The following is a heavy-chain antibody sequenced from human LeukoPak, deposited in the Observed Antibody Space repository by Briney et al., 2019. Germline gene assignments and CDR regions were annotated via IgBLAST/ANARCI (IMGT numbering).Heavy chain of an antibody. V-gene: IGHV1-18*01. Sequence: ASVKVSCKASGYTFTSYGISWVRQAPGQGLEWMGWISAYNGNTNYAQKLQGRVTMTTDTSTSTAYMELSSLRSEDTAVYYYARRRDIVVVPAAHQYYYYGMDVWGQGTTVTVSS. CDR1: GYTFTSYG. CDR3: ARRRDIVVVPAAHQYYYYGMDV. D-gene: IGHD2-2*01. J-gene: IGHJ6*02. CDR2: ISAYNGNT.